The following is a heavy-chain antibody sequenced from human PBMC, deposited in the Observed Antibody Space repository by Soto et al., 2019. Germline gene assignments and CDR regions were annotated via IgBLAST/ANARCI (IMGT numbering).Heavy chain of an antibody. CDR1: GFTFSSYE. CDR3: ARDLLHYDFWSGYSAYFYYGMDV. D-gene: IGHD3-3*01. Sequence: GGSLRLSCSASGFTFSSYEMNWVRQAPGKGLEWVSYISDSGRTIYYADSVKGRFTVSRDDAQNSVYLQMDSLRAEDTAVYYCARDLLHYDFWSGYSAYFYYGMDVWGPGTPVTVSS. J-gene: IGHJ6*02. CDR2: ISDSGRTI. V-gene: IGHV3-48*03.